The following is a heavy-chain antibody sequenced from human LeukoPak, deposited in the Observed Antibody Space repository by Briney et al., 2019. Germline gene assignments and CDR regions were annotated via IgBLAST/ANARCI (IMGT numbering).Heavy chain of an antibody. CDR2: IYYSGST. J-gene: IGHJ3*02. V-gene: IGHV4-59*01. CDR1: GGSISSYY. D-gene: IGHD3-10*01. Sequence: SETLSLTCTVSGGSISSYYWSWIRQPPGKGLEWIGYIYYSGSTNYNPSLKSRVTISVDTSKNQFSLELSSVTAADTAVYYCARDGITMVRGVINGAFDIWGQGTMVTVSS. CDR3: ARDGITMVRGVINGAFDI.